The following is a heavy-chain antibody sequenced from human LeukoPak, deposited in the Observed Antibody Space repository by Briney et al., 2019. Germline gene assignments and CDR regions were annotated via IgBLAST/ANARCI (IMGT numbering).Heavy chain of an antibody. CDR3: VGPDSQFDC. CDR2: ISSNNLHI. CDR1: GFTFSDQS. Sequence: GGSLRLSCAASGFTFSDQSMNWVRQAPGKGLEWVSSISSNNLHIFYADSVKGRFTISRDNAKNSLYLQMNNLRAEDTAVYYCVGPDSQFDCWGQGTLATVSS. J-gene: IGHJ4*02. D-gene: IGHD3-10*01. V-gene: IGHV3-21*01.